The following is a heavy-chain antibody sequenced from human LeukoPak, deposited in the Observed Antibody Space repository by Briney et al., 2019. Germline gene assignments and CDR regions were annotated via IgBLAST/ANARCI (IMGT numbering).Heavy chain of an antibody. CDR1: GFTLGDYW. V-gene: IGHV3-7*01. Sequence: GGSLRLSCAASGFTLGDYWMSWVRQTPGKGLEWVANIRQDGSDKYYADSVKGRFIISRDNAQNSLYLQMGSLRAEDTAVYYCAKVWSYPTIDYWGQGTLVTVSS. D-gene: IGHD1-26*01. CDR2: IRQDGSDK. CDR3: AKVWSYPTIDY. J-gene: IGHJ4*02.